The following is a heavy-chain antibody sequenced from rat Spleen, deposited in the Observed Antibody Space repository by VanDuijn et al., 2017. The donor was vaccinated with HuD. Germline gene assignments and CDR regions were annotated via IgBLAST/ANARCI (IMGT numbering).Heavy chain of an antibody. CDR1: GITFSNYD. V-gene: IGHV5-20*01. CDR2: ISYDGSST. CDR3: TTGGYTTDYYYGGWFAY. Sequence: EVQLVESGGGLVQPGRSMKLSCAASGITFSNYDMAWVRQAPTKGLEWVASISYDGSSTYYRDSVKGRFTISRDNAKSTLYLQMDSLRSEDTATYDCTTGGYTTDYYYGGWFAYWGQGTLVTVSS. J-gene: IGHJ3*01. D-gene: IGHD1-6*01.